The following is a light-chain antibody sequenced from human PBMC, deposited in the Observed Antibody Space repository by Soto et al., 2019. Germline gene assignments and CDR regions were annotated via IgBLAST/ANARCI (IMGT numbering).Light chain of an antibody. V-gene: IGKV3-20*01. CDR2: SAS. CDR1: QSVASSY. Sequence: EVVLTQSPGTLSLSPGERVTLSCRASQSVASSYLAWYQQKPGRAPRLLFYSASSRATGIPDRFSGSGSGTDFTLTIRRLEPDDFAVYYCHHFGSLPETFGQGTNVE. CDR3: HHFGSLPET. J-gene: IGKJ1*01.